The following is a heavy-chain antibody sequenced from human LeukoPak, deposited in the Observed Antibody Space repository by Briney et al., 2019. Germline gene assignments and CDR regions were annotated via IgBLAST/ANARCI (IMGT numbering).Heavy chain of an antibody. D-gene: IGHD4-23*01. CDR2: IIPILGMA. CDR3: ARGLYGGADFDY. V-gene: IGHV1-69*04. Sequence: GASVKVSCKASGGTFSSYAISWVRQAPGQGLEWMGRIIPILGMANYAQKFQGRVTMTRNTSISTAYMELSSLRSEDTAVYYCARGLYGGADFDYWGQGTLVTVSS. J-gene: IGHJ4*02. CDR1: GGTFSSYA.